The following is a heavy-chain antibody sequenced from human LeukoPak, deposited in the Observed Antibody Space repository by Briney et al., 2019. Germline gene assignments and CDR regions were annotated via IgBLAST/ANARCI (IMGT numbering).Heavy chain of an antibody. CDR3: ARRGLVAGIYDLVYGFDI. V-gene: IGHV1-8*03. CDR2: VNPDTGNI. Sequence: AASVKVSCKAAGYSFTTFHINWVRQAPGQGPEWVGWVNPDTGNIGFAQKFQGRVTITQNRSVTTVYMELSSLTSEDTAVYYCARRGLVAGIYDLVYGFDIWGQGTMVTVSS. CDR1: GYSFTTFH. J-gene: IGHJ3*02. D-gene: IGHD3/OR15-3a*01.